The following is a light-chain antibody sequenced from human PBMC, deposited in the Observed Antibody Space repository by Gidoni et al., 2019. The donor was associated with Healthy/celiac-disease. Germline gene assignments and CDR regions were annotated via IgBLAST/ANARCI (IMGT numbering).Light chain of an antibody. Sequence: DIQMTQSPSTLSASVGDRGTITCRASQSISSWLAWYQQKPGKAPKLLIYNASSLESGVPSRFSGSGSGTEFTLTISSLQPDDFATYYCQQYNSYSWTFGQXTKVEIK. CDR2: NAS. V-gene: IGKV1-5*03. CDR3: QQYNSYSWT. CDR1: QSISSW. J-gene: IGKJ1*01.